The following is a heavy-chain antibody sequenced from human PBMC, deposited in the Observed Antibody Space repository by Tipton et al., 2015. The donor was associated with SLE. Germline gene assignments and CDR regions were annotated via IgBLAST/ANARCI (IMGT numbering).Heavy chain of an antibody. Sequence: TLSLTCTVSGGSISSYYWSWIRQPPGKGLEWIGEINHSGSTNYNPSLKSRVTISVDTSKNQFSLKLSSVTAADTAVYYCATGVSPFDYWGQGTLVTVSS. J-gene: IGHJ4*02. CDR2: INHSGST. V-gene: IGHV4-34*01. CDR1: GGSISSYY. D-gene: IGHD7-27*01. CDR3: ATGVSPFDY.